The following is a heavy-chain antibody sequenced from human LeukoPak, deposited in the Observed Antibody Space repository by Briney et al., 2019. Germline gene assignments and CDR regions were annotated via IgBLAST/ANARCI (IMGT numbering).Heavy chain of an antibody. CDR1: GFTFSNAW. V-gene: IGHV3-15*01. Sequence: GGSLRLSCAASGFTFSNAWMSWVRQAPGKGLEWVGRIKSKTDGGTTDYAAPVKGRFTISRDDSKNTVYLQMNSLKTEDTAVYYCTTDPAYCGGDCYSDAGAEAFDIWGQGTMVTVSS. D-gene: IGHD2-21*01. J-gene: IGHJ3*02. CDR2: IKSKTDGGTT. CDR3: TTDPAYCGGDCYSDAGAEAFDI.